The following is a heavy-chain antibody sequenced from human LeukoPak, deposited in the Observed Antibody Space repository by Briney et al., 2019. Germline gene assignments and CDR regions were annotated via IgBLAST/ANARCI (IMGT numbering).Heavy chain of an antibody. D-gene: IGHD5-12*01. V-gene: IGHV3-48*03. CDR1: GFTFSSYE. J-gene: IGHJ4*02. CDR2: ITSSGSTT. Sequence: PGGSLRLSCAAPGFTFSSYEMNWVRQAPGKGLEWVSYITSSGSTTYYADSVKGRFTISRDNAKNSLYLQMNSLRAEDTAVYYCAPIVATMDYWSQGTLVTVSS. CDR3: APIVATMDY.